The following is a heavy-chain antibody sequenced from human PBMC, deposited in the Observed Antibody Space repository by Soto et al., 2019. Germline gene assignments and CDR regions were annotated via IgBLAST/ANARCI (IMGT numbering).Heavy chain of an antibody. D-gene: IGHD3-10*01. V-gene: IGHV1-8*02. CDR1: GYTFTSYA. Sequence: GASVKVSCKASGYTFTSYAMHWVRQAPGQRLEWMGWMNPNSGNTGYAQKFQGRVTMTRNTSISTAYMELSSLRSEDTAVYYCARAAKHHLWFGELLPEYWGQGTLVTVSS. CDR2: MNPNSGNT. CDR3: ARAAKHHLWFGELLPEY. J-gene: IGHJ4*02.